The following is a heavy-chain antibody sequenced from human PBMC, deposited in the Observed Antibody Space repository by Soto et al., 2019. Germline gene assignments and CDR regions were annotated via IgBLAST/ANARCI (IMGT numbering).Heavy chain of an antibody. J-gene: IGHJ4*02. Sequence: PGGSLRLSCAASGFTFSTYGMHWVRQAPGKGLEWVAVIWYDGSSKYYADSVKGRFTISRDNSKNTLYLQMNSLRAEDTAVYYCARDGPIYYFDYWGQGTLVTVPQ. CDR3: ARDGPIYYFDY. CDR2: IWYDGSSK. V-gene: IGHV3-33*01. CDR1: GFTFSTYG.